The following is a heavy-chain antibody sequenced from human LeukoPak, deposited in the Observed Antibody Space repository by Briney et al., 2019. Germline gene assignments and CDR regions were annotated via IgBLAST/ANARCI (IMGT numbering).Heavy chain of an antibody. J-gene: IGHJ4*02. D-gene: IGHD6-19*01. CDR3: AGEGRLAVAGHFAY. V-gene: IGHV3-7*01. CDR2: IKQDGSEK. CDR1: GFTFSSYW. Sequence: GGSLRLSCAASGFTFSSYWMSWVRQAPGKGLEWVANIKQDGSEKYYVDSVKGRFTISRDNAKNSLYLQMNSLRAEDTAVYYCAGEGRLAVAGHFAYWGQGTLVTVSS.